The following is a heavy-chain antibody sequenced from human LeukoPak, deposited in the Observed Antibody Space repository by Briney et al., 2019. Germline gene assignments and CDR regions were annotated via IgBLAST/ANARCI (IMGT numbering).Heavy chain of an antibody. CDR1: GYSISSGYY. D-gene: IGHD6-19*01. CDR2: IYHSGST. J-gene: IGHJ5*02. Sequence: SETLSLTCTVSGYSISSGYYWGWIRQPPGKGLEWIGSIYHSGSTYYNPSLKSRVTISVDTSKNQFSLKLSSVTAADTAVYYCAREERRAFYSSVDWFDPWGQGTLVTVSS. CDR3: AREERRAFYSSVDWFDP. V-gene: IGHV4-38-2*02.